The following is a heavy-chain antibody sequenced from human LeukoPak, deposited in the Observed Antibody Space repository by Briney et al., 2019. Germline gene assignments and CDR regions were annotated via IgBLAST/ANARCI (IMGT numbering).Heavy chain of an antibody. Sequence: GGSLRLSCAASGFTFSSHGMSWVRQVPGKGLEWVSAVSGSGDNTNYADSVKGRFTISRDNSKNTLYLQMNSLRAEDTAVYYCAKGGVRGYSGYDQGGYYYYYMDVWGKGTTVTISS. D-gene: IGHD5-12*01. CDR2: VSGSGDNT. CDR1: GFTFSSHG. V-gene: IGHV3-23*01. CDR3: AKGGVRGYSGYDQGGYYYYYMDV. J-gene: IGHJ6*03.